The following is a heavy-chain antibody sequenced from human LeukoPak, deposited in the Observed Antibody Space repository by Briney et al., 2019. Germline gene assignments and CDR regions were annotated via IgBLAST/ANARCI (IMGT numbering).Heavy chain of an antibody. Sequence: SETLSLTCTVSGGSISTFYWSWIRRPAGKGLEWIGRMDTSGSTNYSPSLQSRVTMSVDTSKNQFSLRLSSVIAADTAVYYCARENPDYDILTGYLDYWGQGTLVTVSS. J-gene: IGHJ4*02. V-gene: IGHV4-4*07. CDR3: ARENPDYDILTGYLDY. CDR2: MDTSGST. D-gene: IGHD3-9*01. CDR1: GGSISTFY.